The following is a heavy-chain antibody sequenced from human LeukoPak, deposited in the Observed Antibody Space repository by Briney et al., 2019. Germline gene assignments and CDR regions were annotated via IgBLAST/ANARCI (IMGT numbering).Heavy chain of an antibody. Sequence: ASVKVSCKASGYTFTNYGISWVRQAPGQGLEWMGWISAYNGNTKYAQKLQGRVTMTTATSTSAAYMELRSLRSDDTAVYYCARDPGLVGYDYWGQGTLATVSS. CDR2: ISAYNGNT. J-gene: IGHJ4*02. D-gene: IGHD1-26*01. CDR1: GYTFTNYG. CDR3: ARDPGLVGYDY. V-gene: IGHV1-18*01.